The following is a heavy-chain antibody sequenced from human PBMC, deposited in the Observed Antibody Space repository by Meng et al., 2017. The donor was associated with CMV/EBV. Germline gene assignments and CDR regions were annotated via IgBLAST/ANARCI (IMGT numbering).Heavy chain of an antibody. CDR1: GFTFDDYA. V-gene: IGHV3-9*01. CDR2: ISWNSGSI. J-gene: IGHJ4*02. Sequence: SLKISCAASGFTFDDYAMHWVRQAPGNGLEWVSGISWNSGSIGYADSVKGRFTISRDNAKNSLYLQMNSLRAEDTALYYCASAGQQLDYWGQGTLVTVSS. D-gene: IGHD6-13*01. CDR3: ASAGQQLDY.